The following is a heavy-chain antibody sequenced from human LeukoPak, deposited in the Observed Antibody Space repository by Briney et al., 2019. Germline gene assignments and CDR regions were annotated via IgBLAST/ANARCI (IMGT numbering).Heavy chain of an antibody. CDR2: IKSKTDGGTT. V-gene: IGHV3-15*01. D-gene: IGHD5-18*01. J-gene: IGHJ6*03. Sequence: GGSLRLSCAASGFTFSNAWMSWVRQAPGKGLEWVGRIKSKTDGGTTDYAAPVKGRFTISRDDSKNTLYLQMNSLKTEDTAVYYCARDGYRGYYYYYMDVWGKGTTVTVSS. CDR3: ARDGYRGYYYYYMDV. CDR1: GFTFSNAW.